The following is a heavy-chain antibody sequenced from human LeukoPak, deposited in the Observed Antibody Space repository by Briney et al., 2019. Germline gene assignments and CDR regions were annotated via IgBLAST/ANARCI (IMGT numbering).Heavy chain of an antibody. V-gene: IGHV3-30*02. Sequence: PGGSLTLSCAASGLTFSSYGMHCVRQAPGKGLEWVAFIRYDGSNKNYADSVQGRFTISRDHSKNTLYLQMNSLIAEDTAVYYCAKSREMATTMGGYIDDWGQGTLVTVSS. J-gene: IGHJ4*02. CDR2: IRYDGSNK. D-gene: IGHD5-24*01. CDR1: GLTFSSYG. CDR3: AKSREMATTMGGYIDD.